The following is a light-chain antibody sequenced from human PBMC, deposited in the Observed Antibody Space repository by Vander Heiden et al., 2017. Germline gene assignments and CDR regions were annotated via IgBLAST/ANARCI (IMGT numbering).Light chain of an antibody. Sequence: DIQMTQSPSSLSASEGDSVTLTCRASQSISSSLNWYQQKPGKAPNLLIYGASSLQSGVPSRFSGSGSGTDFTLTISRLQPEDFATYYCQQSDSTPRTFGQGTKVXIK. CDR1: QSISSS. CDR3: QQSDSTPRT. V-gene: IGKV1-39*01. J-gene: IGKJ1*01. CDR2: GAS.